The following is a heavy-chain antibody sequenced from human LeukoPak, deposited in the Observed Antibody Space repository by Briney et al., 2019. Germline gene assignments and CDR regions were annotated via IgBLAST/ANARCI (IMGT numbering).Heavy chain of an antibody. Sequence: SQTLSLTCAISGDSVSSNSAAWNWIRQSPSRGLEWLGRTYYRSRWYNDYAVSVKSRITINPDTSKNQFSLQLSSVTPEDTAVYYCAREARIAAAGSDAFDIWGQGTMVTVSS. CDR2: TYYRSRWYN. J-gene: IGHJ3*02. CDR3: AREARIAAAGSDAFDI. CDR1: GDSVSSNSAA. V-gene: IGHV6-1*01. D-gene: IGHD6-13*01.